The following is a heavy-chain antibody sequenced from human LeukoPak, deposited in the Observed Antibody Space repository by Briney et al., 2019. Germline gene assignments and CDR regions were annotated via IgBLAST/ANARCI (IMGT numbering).Heavy chain of an antibody. J-gene: IGHJ3*02. CDR2: INHSGST. Sequence: PSETLSLTCTVSGGSMSSYYWSWIRQPAGKGLEWIGEINHSGSTNYNPSLKSRVTISVDTSKNQFSLKLSSVTAADTAVYYCARNGVTIFGVAPSAFDIWGQGTMVTVSS. D-gene: IGHD3-3*01. V-gene: IGHV4-34*01. CDR1: GGSMSSYY. CDR3: ARNGVTIFGVAPSAFDI.